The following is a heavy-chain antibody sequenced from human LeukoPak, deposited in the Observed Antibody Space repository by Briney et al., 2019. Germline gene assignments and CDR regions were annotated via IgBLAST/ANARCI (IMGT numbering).Heavy chain of an antibody. CDR2: IKSKTDGGTT. CDR3: AKAGIRWELSWFDP. CDR1: GFTFTNAW. J-gene: IGHJ5*02. D-gene: IGHD1-26*01. Sequence: GGSLRLSCAASGFTFTNAWMSWVRQAPGKGLEWVARIKSKTDGGTTDYAAPVKGRFTISRDDSKNTLYLQMNSLRAEDTAVYYCAKAGIRWELSWFDPWGQGTLVTVSS. V-gene: IGHV3-15*01.